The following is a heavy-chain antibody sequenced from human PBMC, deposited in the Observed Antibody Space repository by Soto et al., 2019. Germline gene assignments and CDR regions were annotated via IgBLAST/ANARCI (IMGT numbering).Heavy chain of an antibody. V-gene: IGHV2-5*02. CDR1: GFSLSTSGVG. CDR2: IYWDDDK. D-gene: IGHD3-9*01. Sequence: QITLKESGPTLVKPTQTLTLTCTFSGFSLSTSGVGVGWIRQPPGKALEWVALIYWDDDKRYSPSPKSRLTITKDDYKNSVVLTMTNVDPVDTATYYCARIRRYGTQDYFDYWGQGTLVTGSS. CDR3: ARIRRYGTQDYFDY. J-gene: IGHJ4*02.